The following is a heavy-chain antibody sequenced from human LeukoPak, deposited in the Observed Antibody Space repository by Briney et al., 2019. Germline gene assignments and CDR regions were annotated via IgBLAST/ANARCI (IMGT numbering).Heavy chain of an antibody. D-gene: IGHD2-15*01. V-gene: IGHV3-21*01. Sequence: NPGGSLRLSCAASGFTFSSYAMSWVRQAPGKGLEWVSSISSSSSYIYYADSVKGRFTISRDNAKNSLYLQMNSLRAEDTAVYYCARDKFASGVVVVAADSMDVWGEGTTVTVSS. J-gene: IGHJ6*03. CDR3: ARDKFASGVVVVAADSMDV. CDR2: ISSSSSYI. CDR1: GFTFSSYA.